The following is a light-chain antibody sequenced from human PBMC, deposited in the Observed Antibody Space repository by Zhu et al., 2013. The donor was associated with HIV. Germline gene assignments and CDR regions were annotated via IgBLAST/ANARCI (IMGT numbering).Light chain of an antibody. V-gene: IGKV1-27*01. J-gene: IGKJ1*01. Sequence: IQMTQSPSSLSASVGDRVTITCRATQDIANNLAWYQQKPGKAPTLLLYATSTLQPGVPSRFRGSGSGTGFTLTISSLQTEDFAVYSCQQYYDTPTFGQGTKVEIK. CDR3: QQYYDTPT. CDR2: ATS. CDR1: QDIANN.